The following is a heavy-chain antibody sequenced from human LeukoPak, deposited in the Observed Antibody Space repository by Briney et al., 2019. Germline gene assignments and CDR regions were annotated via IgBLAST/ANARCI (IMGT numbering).Heavy chain of an antibody. CDR1: GYSFTSYW. Sequence: GESLKISCKGSGYSFTSYWIGWVRRMPGKGLEWMGIIYPGDSDTRYSPSFQGQVTISADKSISTAYLQWSSLKASDTAMYYCARHHRDSTGDDAFDIWGQGTMVTVSS. CDR3: ARHHRDSTGDDAFDI. D-gene: IGHD3-22*01. V-gene: IGHV5-51*01. J-gene: IGHJ3*02. CDR2: IYPGDSDT.